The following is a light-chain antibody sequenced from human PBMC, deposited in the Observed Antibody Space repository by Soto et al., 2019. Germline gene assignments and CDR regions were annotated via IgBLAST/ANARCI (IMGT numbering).Light chain of an antibody. CDR2: DVS. CDR3: SSYANSDTVI. J-gene: IGLJ2*01. CDR1: SSDVGTYNF. Sequence: QSALTQPASVSGSPGQSITISCTGTSSDVGTYNFVSWYRQHPVKAPILIIFDVSSRPSGISNRFSGSKPGNTASLTISGVQAEDEADYYCSSYANSDTVIFGGGTKLTVL. V-gene: IGLV2-14*01.